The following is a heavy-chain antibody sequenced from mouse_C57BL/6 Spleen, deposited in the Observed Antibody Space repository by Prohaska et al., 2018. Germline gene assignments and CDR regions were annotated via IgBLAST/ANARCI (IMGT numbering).Heavy chain of an antibody. Sequence: QVQLQQSGAALVKPGASVKISCKASGYAFSSYWMNWVKQRPGKGLEWIGQIYPGDGDTNYNGKVKGKATRTADKSSSTAYMQLSSRSSEDSAVYFCARDGNSAWFAYWGQGTLVTVSA. D-gene: IGHD2-1*01. CDR1: GYAFSSYW. CDR2: IYPGDGDT. V-gene: IGHV1-80*01. CDR3: ARDGNSAWFAY. J-gene: IGHJ3*01.